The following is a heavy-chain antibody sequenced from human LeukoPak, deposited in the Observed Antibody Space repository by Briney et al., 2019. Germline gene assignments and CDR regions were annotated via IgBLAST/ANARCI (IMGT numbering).Heavy chain of an antibody. V-gene: IGHV4-59*01. D-gene: IGHD3/OR15-3a*01. J-gene: IGHJ4*02. CDR1: GGSINSYY. CDR3: ARYEEFSTGYSASSPRHYFDH. Sequence: PSEPLSLTCTVSGGSINSYYWSWIRQPPGKGLECIGHIYYTGSTYYKTSLESRVTISVDTAKNQISLKLSSVTAADTAVYYCARYEEFSTGYSASSPRHYFDHWGQGTLVTVSS. CDR2: IYYTGST.